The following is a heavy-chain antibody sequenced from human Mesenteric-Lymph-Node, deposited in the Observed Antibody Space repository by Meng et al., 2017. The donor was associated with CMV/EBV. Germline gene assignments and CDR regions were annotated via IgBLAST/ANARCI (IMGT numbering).Heavy chain of an antibody. V-gene: IGHV3-48*03. Sequence: GESLKISCAASGFTFSSYEMNWVRQAPGKGLEWVSYISSSGSTIYYADSVKGRFTISRDNAKNSLYLLMNSLRAEDTAVYYCAREGGYNWNLREDYWGQGTLVTVSS. CDR1: GFTFSSYE. CDR3: AREGGYNWNLREDY. J-gene: IGHJ4*02. CDR2: ISSSGSTI. D-gene: IGHD1-1*01.